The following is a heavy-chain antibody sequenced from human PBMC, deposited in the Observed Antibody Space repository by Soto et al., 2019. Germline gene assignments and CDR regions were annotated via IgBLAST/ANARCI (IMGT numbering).Heavy chain of an antibody. CDR2: IYYNGST. D-gene: IGHD3-22*01. CDR1: GDSISSRSYY. V-gene: IGHV4-39*02. J-gene: IGHJ6*02. Sequence: PSETLSLTCTVTGDSISSRSYYWGWIRQPPGKGLEWIGSIYYNGSTYNNPSLRSRVSMSIDTSKDQFSLKLKSVTAADTAVYYCAREGSSGYYLYDMDVWGQGTTVTVSS. CDR3: AREGSSGYYLYDMDV.